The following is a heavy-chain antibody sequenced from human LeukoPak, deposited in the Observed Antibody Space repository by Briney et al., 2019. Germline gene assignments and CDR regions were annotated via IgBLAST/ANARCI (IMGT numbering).Heavy chain of an antibody. CDR1: GYTFTSYA. CDR3: ARVQYNWNVPYFDY. V-gene: IGHV1-3*01. J-gene: IGHJ4*02. Sequence: ASVKVSCTASGYTFTSYAMHWVRQAPGQRLEWMGWINAGNGNTKYSQKFQGRVTVTRDTSASTAYMELSSLRSEDTAVYYCARVQYNWNVPYFDYWGQGTLVTVSS. CDR2: INAGNGNT. D-gene: IGHD1-1*01.